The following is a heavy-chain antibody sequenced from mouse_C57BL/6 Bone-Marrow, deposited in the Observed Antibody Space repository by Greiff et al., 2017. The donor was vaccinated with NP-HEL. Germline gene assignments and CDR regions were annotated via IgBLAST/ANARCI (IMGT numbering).Heavy chain of an antibody. D-gene: IGHD3-2*02. CDR3: ARGRDSACYRYYFDY. CDR2: INPSSGYT. J-gene: IGHJ2*01. V-gene: IGHV1-7*01. Sequence: QVQLQQSGAELAKPGASVKLSCKASGYTFTSYWMHWVKQRPGQGLEWIGYINPSSGYTKYNQKFKDKATLTADKSSSTAYMQLSCLTSEDSAVSYYARGRDSACYRYYFDYWGQGTALTVSS. CDR1: GYTFTSYW.